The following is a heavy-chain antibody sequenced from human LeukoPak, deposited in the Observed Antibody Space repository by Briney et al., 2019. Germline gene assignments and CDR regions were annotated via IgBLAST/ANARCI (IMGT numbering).Heavy chain of an antibody. D-gene: IGHD2-21*02. CDR3: ARDLKRHIVVVTAIPTRAFDI. J-gene: IGHJ3*02. V-gene: IGHV1-46*01. CDR1: GYTFTSYY. CDR2: INPSGGST. Sequence: GASVKVSCKASGYTFTSYYMHWVRQAPGQGLEWMGIINPSGGSTSYAQKFQGSVTMTRDTSTSTVYMELSSLRSEDTAVYYCARDLKRHIVVVTAIPTRAFDIWGQGTMVTVSS.